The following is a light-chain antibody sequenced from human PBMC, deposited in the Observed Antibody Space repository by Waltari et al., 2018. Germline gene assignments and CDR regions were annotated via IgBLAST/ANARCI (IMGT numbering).Light chain of an antibody. Sequence: QSALTQPASVSGSPGQSITISCTGTGSDVGDYNYVSWFQHRPGEAPKLMIYDVSHRPSGVVGRFSGSKSGNTASLTISVLQAEDDADYYCSSYISHMGWVFGGGTKLSVL. V-gene: IGLV2-14*01. CDR2: DVS. J-gene: IGLJ3*02. CDR1: GSDVGDYNY. CDR3: SSYISHMGWV.